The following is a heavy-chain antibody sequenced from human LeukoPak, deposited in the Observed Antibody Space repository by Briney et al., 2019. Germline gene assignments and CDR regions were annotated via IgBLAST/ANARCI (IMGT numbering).Heavy chain of an antibody. CDR3: ALYSSWYFDP. CDR1: GGSFSGYY. D-gene: IGHD6-13*01. V-gene: IGHV4-59*01. CDR2: IYYSGST. J-gene: IGHJ5*02. Sequence: SETLSLTCAVYGGSFSGYYWSWIRQPPGKGLEWIGYIYYSGSTNYNPSLKSRVTISVDTSKNQFSLKLSSVTAADTAVYYCALYSSWYFDPWGQGTLVTVSS.